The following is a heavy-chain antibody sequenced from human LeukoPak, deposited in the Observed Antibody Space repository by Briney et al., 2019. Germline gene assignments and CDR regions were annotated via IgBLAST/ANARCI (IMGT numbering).Heavy chain of an antibody. J-gene: IGHJ4*02. CDR1: GFTFSSYA. V-gene: IGHV3-30-3*01. D-gene: IGHD2-8*01. CDR3: ARGQHVLMVYAMSFDY. Sequence: GGSLRLSCAASGFTFSSYAMHWVRQAPGKGLEWVAVISYDGSNKYYADSVKGRFTISRDNSRNTLYLQMNSLRAEDTAVYYCARGQHVLMVYAMSFDYWGQGTLVTVSS. CDR2: ISYDGSNK.